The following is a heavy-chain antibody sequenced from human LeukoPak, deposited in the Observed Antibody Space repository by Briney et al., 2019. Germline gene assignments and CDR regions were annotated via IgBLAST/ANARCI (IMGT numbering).Heavy chain of an antibody. CDR3: ARESILSGRYYSSGYPPY. CDR2: IYYSGNT. J-gene: IGHJ4*02. V-gene: IGHV4-39*02. Sequence: PSETLSLTCAVSGGSISSSSYYWGWIRQPPGKGLEWIGSIYYSGNTYYNPSLKSRVTISVYTSKNQFSLKLSSVTAADTAVYYCARESILSGRYYSSGYPPYWGQGTLVTVSS. D-gene: IGHD3-22*01. CDR1: GGSISSSSYY.